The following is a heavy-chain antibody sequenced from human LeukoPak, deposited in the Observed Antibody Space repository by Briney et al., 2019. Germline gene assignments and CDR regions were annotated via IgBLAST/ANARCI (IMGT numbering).Heavy chain of an antibody. CDR2: ISYDGSSK. V-gene: IGHV3-30*04. CDR1: GFTFRSYA. D-gene: IGHD3-10*01. CDR3: ARDPLWFGELTSFDY. J-gene: IGHJ4*02. Sequence: GGSLRLSCAASGFTFRSYAMHWVRQAPGKGLEWVAVISYDGSSKYYAHSVKGRFTISRDNSKRTVSLQMHSLRTGDSAVYYCARDPLWFGELTSFDYWGQGSPVTVSS.